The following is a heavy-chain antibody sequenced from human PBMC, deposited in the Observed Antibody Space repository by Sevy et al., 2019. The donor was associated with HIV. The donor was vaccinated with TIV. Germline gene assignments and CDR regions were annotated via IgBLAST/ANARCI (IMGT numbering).Heavy chain of an antibody. D-gene: IGHD2-15*01. V-gene: IGHV3-53*01. CDR3: AIVGYCRGGTFFSGLYYAMDV. CDR1: GFTLTNEF. Sequence: GGSLRLSCAVSGFTLTNEFFSWVRQAPGKGLEWVAVVYSGGATYYADSVKGRFTISRDKSNSTLYLQMKSLRAEYTSVYYCAIVGYCRGGTFFSGLYYAMDVRGQGTTVTVSS. J-gene: IGHJ6*02. CDR2: VYSGGAT.